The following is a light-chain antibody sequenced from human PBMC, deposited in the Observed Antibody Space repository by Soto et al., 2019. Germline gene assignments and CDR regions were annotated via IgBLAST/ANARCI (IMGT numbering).Light chain of an antibody. CDR3: CSHAASYTWV. V-gene: IGLV2-11*01. CDR1: SSDVGSYNY. Sequence: QSVLTQPRSVSGSPGQSVTISCTGTSSDVGSYNYISWYQQHPGKAPKRLIYDVNGRPSGVPDRFSGSKSGNTASLTISGLQAEDEADYYCCSHAASYTWVFGEGTQLTVL. J-gene: IGLJ3*02. CDR2: DVN.